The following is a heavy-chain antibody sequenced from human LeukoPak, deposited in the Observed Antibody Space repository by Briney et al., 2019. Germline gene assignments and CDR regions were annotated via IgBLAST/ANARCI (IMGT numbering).Heavy chain of an antibody. V-gene: IGHV6-1*01. CDR2: TYYRSKWYN. CDR1: GDSVSSNSAA. J-gene: IGHJ4*02. CDR3: AREPIHRGGSYPDY. D-gene: IGHD1-26*01. Sequence: SQTLSLTFAISGDSVSSNSAAWTWIRQSPSRGLQWLGRTYYRSKWYNDYAVSVKSRITINPDTPKNQFSLQLNSVTPEDTAVYFCAREPIHRGGSYPDYWGQGTLVTVSS.